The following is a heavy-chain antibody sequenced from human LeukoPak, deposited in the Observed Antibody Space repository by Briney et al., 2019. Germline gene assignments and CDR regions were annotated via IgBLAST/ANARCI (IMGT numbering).Heavy chain of an antibody. J-gene: IGHJ6*02. D-gene: IGHD2-2*01. CDR3: ARVGCSSTSCYANYYYGMDV. CDR2: ISAYNGNT. V-gene: IGHV1-18*01. CDR1: GYTFTSYG. Sequence: ASVKVSCKASGYTFTSYGISWVRQAPGQGLEWTGWISAYNGNTNYAQKLQGRVTMTTDTSTSTAYMELRSLRSDDTAVYYCARVGCSSTSCYANYYYGMDVWGQGTTVTVSS.